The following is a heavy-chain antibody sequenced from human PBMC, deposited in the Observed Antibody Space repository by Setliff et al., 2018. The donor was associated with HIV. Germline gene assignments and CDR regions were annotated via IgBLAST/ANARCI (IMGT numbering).Heavy chain of an antibody. CDR1: GGSFSGYF. CDR3: ARGFRSGRIFGIDY. CDR2: IYHTGST. D-gene: IGHD2-15*01. Sequence: PSETLSLTCAVYGGSFSGYFWTWIRRSPGKGLEWIGEIYHTGSTNYNPSLKSRVTISVDKSNNQFSLKLSSVTAADTAVYYCARGFRSGRIFGIDYWGQGTLVTVSS. V-gene: IGHV4-34*01. J-gene: IGHJ4*02.